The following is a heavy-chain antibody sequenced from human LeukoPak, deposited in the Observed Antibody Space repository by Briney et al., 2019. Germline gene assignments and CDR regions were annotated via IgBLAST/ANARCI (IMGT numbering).Heavy chain of an antibody. J-gene: IGHJ5*02. CDR3: ARVVILGFDP. V-gene: IGHV4-34*01. Sequence: PSETLSLTCAVYGGSFSGYYWSWIRQPPGKGLEWIGEINHSGSTNYNPSLKSRVTISVDTSKNQFSLKLSSVTAADTAVYYCARVVILGFDPWGQGTLATVSS. CDR1: GGSFSGYY. CDR2: INHSGST. D-gene: IGHD2-2*01.